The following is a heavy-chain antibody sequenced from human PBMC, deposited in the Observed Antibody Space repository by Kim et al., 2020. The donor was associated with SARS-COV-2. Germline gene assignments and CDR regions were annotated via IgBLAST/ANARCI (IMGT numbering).Heavy chain of an antibody. Sequence: GGSLRLSCAASGFTFSSYGMHWVRQAPGKGLEWVAVIWYDGSNKYYADSVKGRFTISRDNSKKTLYLQMNSLRAEDTAVYYCARDKMPSGRWINWFDPWGQGTLVTVSS. D-gene: IGHD1-26*01. CDR1: GFTFSSYG. CDR3: ARDKMPSGRWINWFDP. J-gene: IGHJ5*02. V-gene: IGHV3-33*01. CDR2: IWYDGSNK.